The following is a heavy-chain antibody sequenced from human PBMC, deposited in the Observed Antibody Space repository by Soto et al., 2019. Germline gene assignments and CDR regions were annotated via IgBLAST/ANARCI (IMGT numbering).Heavy chain of an antibody. J-gene: IGHJ3*02. D-gene: IGHD6-19*01. CDR3: ARDSSGWYDAFDI. V-gene: IGHV3-7*03. Sequence: GGSLRLSCAASGFTFSSYWMSWVRQAPGKGLEWVANIKQDGSEKYDVDSVKGRFTISRDNAKNSLYLQMNSLRAEDTAVYYCARDSSGWYDAFDIWGQGTMVTVSS. CDR2: IKQDGSEK. CDR1: GFTFSSYW.